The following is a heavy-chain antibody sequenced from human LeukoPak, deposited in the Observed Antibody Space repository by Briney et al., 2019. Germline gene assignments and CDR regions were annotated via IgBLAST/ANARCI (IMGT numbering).Heavy chain of an antibody. V-gene: IGHV3-23*01. CDR3: AKGSGRFPYYYMDV. Sequence: PGGSLRLSCAASGFTFSSYAMSWVRQAPGKGLEWVSAISGSGGSTYYADSVKGRFTISRDNSKNTLYLQMNSLRAEDTAVYYCAKGSGRFPYYYMDVWGKGTTVTVSS. CDR1: GFTFSSYA. CDR2: ISGSGGST. D-gene: IGHD3-3*01. J-gene: IGHJ6*03.